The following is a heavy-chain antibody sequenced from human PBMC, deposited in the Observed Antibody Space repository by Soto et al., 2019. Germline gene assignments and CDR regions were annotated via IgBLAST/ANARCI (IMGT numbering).Heavy chain of an antibody. D-gene: IGHD1-7*01. Sequence: GGSLRLSCAASGFTFSSYSMNWVRQAPGKGLEWVSSISSSSSYIYYADSVKGRFTISRDNAKNSLYLQMNSLRAEDTAVYYCARDRYNWNCVDDWFDPWGQGTLVTVSS. CDR1: GFTFSSYS. CDR3: ARDRYNWNCVDDWFDP. J-gene: IGHJ5*02. V-gene: IGHV3-21*01. CDR2: ISSSSSYI.